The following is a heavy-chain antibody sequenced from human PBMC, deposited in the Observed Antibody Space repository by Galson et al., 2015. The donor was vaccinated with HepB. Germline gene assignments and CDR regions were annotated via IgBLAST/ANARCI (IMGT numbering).Heavy chain of an antibody. V-gene: IGHV3-53*01. J-gene: IGHJ4*01. CDR2: IYSGGTT. CDR3: ASSIVAGTQPLKY. CDR1: AFTVSGNY. D-gene: IGHD6-19*01. Sequence: SLRLSCAASAFTVSGNYMSWVRQAPGRGLEWVSVIYSGGTTHYADSVKGRFAISRDSSKNTVYLQMNSLRVEDTAVYYCASSIVAGTQPLKYWCQGTLFTASS.